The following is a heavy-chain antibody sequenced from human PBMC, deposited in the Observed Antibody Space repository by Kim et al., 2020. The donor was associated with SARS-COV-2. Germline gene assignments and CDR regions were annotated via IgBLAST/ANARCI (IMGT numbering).Heavy chain of an antibody. D-gene: IGHD3-22*01. Sequence: SETLSLTCAVSGAATDDYYWSWIRQAPGKGLEWIGYIHHNGNSNSNPSLESRVTISLDTSRNQFSLKLTYVTAADSAVYFCARKRADSSGFIDSWGQGT. CDR1: GAATDDYY. J-gene: IGHJ4*02. CDR2: IHHNGNS. V-gene: IGHV4-59*01. CDR3: ARKRADSSGFIDS.